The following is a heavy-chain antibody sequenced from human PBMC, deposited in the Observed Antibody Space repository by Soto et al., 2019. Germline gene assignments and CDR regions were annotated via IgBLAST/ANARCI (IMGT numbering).Heavy chain of an antibody. D-gene: IGHD2-2*03. CDR2: ISGSGGST. Sequence: GGSLRLSCAASGFTFSSYAMSWVRQAPGKGLEWVSAISGSGGSTYYADSVKGRFTISRDNSKNTLYLQMTSLRAEDTAVYYCAKAPMDPSIPDAFDIWGQGTMVTVSS. V-gene: IGHV3-23*01. J-gene: IGHJ3*02. CDR1: GFTFSSYA. CDR3: AKAPMDPSIPDAFDI.